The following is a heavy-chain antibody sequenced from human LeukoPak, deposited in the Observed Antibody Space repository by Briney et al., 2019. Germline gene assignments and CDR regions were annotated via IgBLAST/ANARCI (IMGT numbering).Heavy chain of an antibody. V-gene: IGHV3-64*01. Sequence: GGSLRLSCAASGFTFSSYAMHWVRQAPGKGLEYVSVINNNGGTTYYANSVKGRFTISRDNSKNTVFLQMGSLRAEDMAVYYCARGNTVNTPFDHWGQGTLVTVSS. J-gene: IGHJ4*02. CDR1: GFTFSSYA. CDR3: ARGNTVNTPFDH. D-gene: IGHD4-11*01. CDR2: INNNGGTT.